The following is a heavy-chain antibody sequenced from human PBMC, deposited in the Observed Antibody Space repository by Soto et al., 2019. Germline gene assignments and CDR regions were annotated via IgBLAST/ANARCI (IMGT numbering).Heavy chain of an antibody. Sequence: PSETLSLTCTVSGYSISSGSYWGWIRQPPGKGPEWIASIYHGGTTFYNPSLKSRITISVDTSHNQFSLNLRSVTAADTAVYHCVRDLLGSGGHFDYWGQGTPVTVSS. CDR1: GYSISSGSY. CDR2: IYHGGTT. J-gene: IGHJ4*02. V-gene: IGHV4-38-2*02. CDR3: VRDLLGSGGHFDY. D-gene: IGHD7-27*01.